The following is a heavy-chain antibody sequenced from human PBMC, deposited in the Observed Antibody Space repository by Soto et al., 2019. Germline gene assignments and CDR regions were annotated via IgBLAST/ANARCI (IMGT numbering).Heavy chain of an antibody. CDR3: ARHALRSYDSSGYYRY. CDR1: GGTFSSYA. V-gene: IGHV1-69*13. Sequence: SVKVSCKASGGTFSSYAISWVRQAPGQGLEWMGGIIPIFGTTNYAQKFQGRVTITADESTSTAYMELSSLRSEDTAVYYCARHALRSYDSSGYYRYWGQGTLVTVSS. J-gene: IGHJ4*02. CDR2: IIPIFGTT. D-gene: IGHD3-22*01.